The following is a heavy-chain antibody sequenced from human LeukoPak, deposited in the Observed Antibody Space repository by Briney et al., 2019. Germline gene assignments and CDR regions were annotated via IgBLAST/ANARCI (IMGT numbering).Heavy chain of an antibody. V-gene: IGHV4-59*08. CDR3: ARHGGSYDFDF. D-gene: IGHD1-26*01. CDR2: IYYSGTP. J-gene: IGHJ4*02. CDR1: GGSISSYY. Sequence: PSETLSLTCTVSGGSISSYYWSWIRQPPGKGLEWIGYIYYSGTPNYNPTLKSRVTMSVDTSKNQFSLKLSSVTAADTAAYYCARHGGSYDFDFWGQGTLVTVSS.